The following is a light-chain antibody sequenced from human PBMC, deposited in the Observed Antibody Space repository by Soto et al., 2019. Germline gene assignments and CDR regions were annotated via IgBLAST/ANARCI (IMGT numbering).Light chain of an antibody. V-gene: IGKV1-5*01. CDR2: DAS. CDR1: ENINRW. Sequence: DIQRTQSPSTLSASVGDRVTLTCRASENINRWLAWYQQKPGTAPKFLIYDASSLESGVPSRFSGSGSGTEFTLTIRSLQPDDFATYYCQHYNHYRWTFGQGTKVEIK. J-gene: IGKJ1*01. CDR3: QHYNHYRWT.